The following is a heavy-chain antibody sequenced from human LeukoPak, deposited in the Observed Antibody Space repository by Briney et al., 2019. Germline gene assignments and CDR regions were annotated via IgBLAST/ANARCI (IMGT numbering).Heavy chain of an antibody. CDR2: IYYSGST. J-gene: IGHJ5*02. CDR1: GGSISSSSYY. CDR3: ARDIVATRRRFDP. Sequence: PSETLSLTCTVSGGSISSSSYYWGWIRQPPGKGLEWIGSIYYSGSTYYNPSLKSRVTISVDTSKNQFSLKLSSVTAADTAVYHCARDIVATRRRFDPWGQGTLVTVSS. V-gene: IGHV4-39*07. D-gene: IGHD5-12*01.